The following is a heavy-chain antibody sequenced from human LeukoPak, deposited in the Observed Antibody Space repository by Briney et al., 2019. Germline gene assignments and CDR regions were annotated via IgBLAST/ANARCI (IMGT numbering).Heavy chain of an antibody. CDR3: AKDLRRRFAVVVVAGHDAFDI. CDR1: GFTFSSYA. D-gene: IGHD2-15*01. V-gene: IGHV3-23*01. CDR2: ISGSGGRT. Sequence: GGSLRLSCAASGFTFSSYAMSRVRQAPGKGLEWVSAISGSGGRTYYADSVKGRFTISRDNSKNTLYLQMNSLRAEDTAVYYCAKDLRRRFAVVVVAGHDAFDIWGQGTMVTVSS. J-gene: IGHJ3*02.